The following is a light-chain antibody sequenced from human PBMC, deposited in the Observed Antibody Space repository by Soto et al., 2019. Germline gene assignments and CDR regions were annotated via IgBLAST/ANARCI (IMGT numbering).Light chain of an antibody. CDR2: DTS. V-gene: IGKV3-15*01. CDR1: QSVGIN. CDR3: QQYSSYSTT. Sequence: ELGMTRPPGALCVTNGDRATLSCRASQSVGINLAWYQQKPGQAPRLLIYDTSTRATGIPDRFSGSGFGTEFTLTISRLEPDDFAAYYCQQYSSYSTTFGQGTKVDI. J-gene: IGKJ1*01.